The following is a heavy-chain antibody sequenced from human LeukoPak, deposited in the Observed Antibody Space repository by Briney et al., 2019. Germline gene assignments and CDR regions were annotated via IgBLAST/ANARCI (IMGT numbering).Heavy chain of an antibody. Sequence: GGSLRLSCAASGFPFSSYVMSWVRQTPGKGLQGVSTITDTGDATYYADSVKGRFTISRDNSRNTLYLQMDSLRAEDAAVYHCATDEANCSGGSCYSFTYWGQGTLVTVSS. CDR2: ITDTGDAT. J-gene: IGHJ4*02. CDR1: GFPFSSYV. D-gene: IGHD2-15*01. V-gene: IGHV3-23*01. CDR3: ATDEANCSGGSCYSFTY.